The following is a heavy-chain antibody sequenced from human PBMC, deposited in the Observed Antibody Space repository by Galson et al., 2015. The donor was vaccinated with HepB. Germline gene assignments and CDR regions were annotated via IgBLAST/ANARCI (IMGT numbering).Heavy chain of an antibody. CDR3: ARDTYMVRGVIPPGDAFDI. J-gene: IGHJ3*02. CDR1: GYTFTGYY. Sequence: SVKVSCKASGYTFTGYYMHWVRQAPGQGLEWMGWINPNSGGTNYAQKFQGRVTMTRDTSISTAYMELSRLRSDDTAVYYCARDTYMVRGVIPPGDAFDIWGQGTMVTVSS. CDR2: INPNSGGT. V-gene: IGHV1-2*02. D-gene: IGHD3-10*01.